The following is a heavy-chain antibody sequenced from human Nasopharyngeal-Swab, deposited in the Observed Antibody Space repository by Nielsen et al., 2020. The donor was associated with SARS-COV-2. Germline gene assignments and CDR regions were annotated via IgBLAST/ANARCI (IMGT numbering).Heavy chain of an antibody. J-gene: IGHJ5*02. V-gene: IGHV4-59*11. CDR1: GVSITSQY. CDR3: AKEGATGWFDP. Sequence: SETLSLTCTVSGVSITSQYWNWIRQPPGKGLEWIGYISHNSGTSSNPSLKSRVTMFMDTSKNQFSLRLTSVTAADTAVYSCAKEGATGWFDPWGQGTLVTVSS. CDR2: ISHNSGT.